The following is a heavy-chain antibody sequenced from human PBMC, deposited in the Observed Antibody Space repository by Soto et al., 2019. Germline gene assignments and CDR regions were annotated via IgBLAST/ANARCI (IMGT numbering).Heavy chain of an antibody. CDR1: GFIFSDSA. CDR3: TSPSYGDFAGYFSFGVDV. J-gene: IGHJ6*02. Sequence: GGSLRLSCAASGFIFSDSAIHWVRQASGRGLEWVGRIRSKSNFYATTYGESVKGRFTISRDESKNTTYLQMSSLKTEDTAVYYCTSPSYGDFAGYFSFGVDVWGQGTTGTVSS. D-gene: IGHD4-17*01. V-gene: IGHV3-73*01. CDR2: IRSKSNFYAT.